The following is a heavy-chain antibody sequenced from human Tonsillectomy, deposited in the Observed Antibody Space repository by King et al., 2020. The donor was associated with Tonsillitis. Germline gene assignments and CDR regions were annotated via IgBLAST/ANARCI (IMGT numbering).Heavy chain of an antibody. J-gene: IGHJ5*02. CDR2: IYHSGST. Sequence: VQLQESGPGLVKPSETLSLTCAVSGYSISSGYYWGWIRQPPGKGLEWIGSIYHSGSTYYNPSLKSRVTISVDTSKNQFSLTLSSVTAADTAVYYCARAGDYYDSSGYNWFDPWGQGTLVTVSS. CDR1: GYSISSGYY. D-gene: IGHD3-22*01. V-gene: IGHV4-38-2*01. CDR3: ARAGDYYDSSGYNWFDP.